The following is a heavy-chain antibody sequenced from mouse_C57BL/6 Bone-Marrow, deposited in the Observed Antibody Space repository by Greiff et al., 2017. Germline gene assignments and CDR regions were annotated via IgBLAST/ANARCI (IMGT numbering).Heavy chain of an antibody. D-gene: IGHD1-1*01. CDR1: GYTFTSYG. CDR2: IYPRSGNT. J-gene: IGHJ4*01. V-gene: IGHV1-81*01. CDR3: AILLLSYVPFCYARDY. Sequence: VQLQQSGAELARPGASVKLSCKASGYTFTSYGISWVKQRTGQGLEWIGEIYPRSGNTYYNEKFKGKATLTADKSSSTAYMELRSLTSEDSAVYCCAILLLSYVPFCYARDYWGQGTSVTVSS.